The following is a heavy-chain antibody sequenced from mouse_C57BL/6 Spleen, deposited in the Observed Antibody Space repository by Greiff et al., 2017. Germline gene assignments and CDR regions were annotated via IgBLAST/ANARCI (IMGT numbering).Heavy chain of an antibody. CDR1: GYAFSSSW. Sequence: QVQLKQSGPELVKPGASVKISCKASGYAFSSSWMNWVKQRPGKGLEWIGRIYPGDGDTNYNGKFKGKATLTADKSSSTAYMQLSSLTSEDSAVYFCAREAQATGYAMDYWGQGTSVTVSS. D-gene: IGHD3-2*02. CDR2: IYPGDGDT. J-gene: IGHJ4*01. CDR3: AREAQATGYAMDY. V-gene: IGHV1-82*01.